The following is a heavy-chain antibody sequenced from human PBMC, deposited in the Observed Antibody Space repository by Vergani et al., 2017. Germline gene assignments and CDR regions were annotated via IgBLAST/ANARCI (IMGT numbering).Heavy chain of an antibody. CDR3: ARRGXYDILTGYYESGTLFDY. CDR2: IYPGDSDT. CDR1: GYSFTSYW. J-gene: IGHJ4*02. Sequence: EVQLVQSGAEVKKPGESLKISCKGSGYSFTSYWIGWVRQMPGKGLEWMGIIYPGDSDTRYSPSFRGQVTISADKSISTAYLQWSSLKASDTAMYYCARRGXYDILTGYYESGTLFDYWGQGTLVTGSS. D-gene: IGHD3-9*01. V-gene: IGHV5-51*01.